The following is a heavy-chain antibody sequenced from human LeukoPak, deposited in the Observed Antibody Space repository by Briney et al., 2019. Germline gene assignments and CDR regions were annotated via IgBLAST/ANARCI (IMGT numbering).Heavy chain of an antibody. V-gene: IGHV3-7*01. CDR1: GFTFSGSW. CDR2: INQDGSET. CDR3: TKAGDF. J-gene: IGHJ4*02. Sequence: PGGSLRLSCAASGFTFSGSWMDWVRQVPGKGLEWVANINQDGSETYYVDSARGRFTISRDNAKNSLFLQMDSLRVEDTAMYYCTKAGDFWGQGTPVTVSS.